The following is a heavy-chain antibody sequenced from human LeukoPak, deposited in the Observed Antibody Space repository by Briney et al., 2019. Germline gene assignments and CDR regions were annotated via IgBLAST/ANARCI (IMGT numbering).Heavy chain of an antibody. Sequence: PGGSLRLSCAASGFTFSSYGMSWVRQAPGKGLEWVSYISSSGSTIYYADSVKGRFTISRDNAKNSLYLQMNSLRAEDTAVHYCAELGITMIGGVWGKGTTVTISS. CDR1: GFTFSSYG. CDR2: ISSSGSTI. D-gene: IGHD3-10*02. J-gene: IGHJ6*04. CDR3: AELGITMIGGV. V-gene: IGHV3-48*04.